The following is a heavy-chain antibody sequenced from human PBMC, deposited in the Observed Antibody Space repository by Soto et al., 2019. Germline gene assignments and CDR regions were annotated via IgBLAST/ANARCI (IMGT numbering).Heavy chain of an antibody. CDR2: FDPEDGET. Sequence: ASVKVSCKVSGYTLTELSMHWVRQAPGKGLEWMGGFDPEDGETIYAQKFQGRVTMTEDTSTDTAYMELSSLRSEDTAVYCCATGYSSGWYSEIFDYWGQGTLVTVSS. CDR3: ATGYSSGWYSEIFDY. D-gene: IGHD6-19*01. V-gene: IGHV1-24*01. J-gene: IGHJ4*02. CDR1: GYTLTELS.